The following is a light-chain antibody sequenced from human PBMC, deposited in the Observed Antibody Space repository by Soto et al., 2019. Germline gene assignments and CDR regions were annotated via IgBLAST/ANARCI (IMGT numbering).Light chain of an antibody. V-gene: IGLV2-14*01. J-gene: IGLJ1*01. Sequence: QSVLTQPASVSGSPGQSITISCTGTSSDVGGYNYVSWHQQHPGKAPKLMIYDVNNRPSGVSNRFSGSKSGNTASLTISGLQAEDEADYYCTSYASSSTYFFGTGTKVTVL. CDR2: DVN. CDR1: SSDVGGYNY. CDR3: TSYASSSTYF.